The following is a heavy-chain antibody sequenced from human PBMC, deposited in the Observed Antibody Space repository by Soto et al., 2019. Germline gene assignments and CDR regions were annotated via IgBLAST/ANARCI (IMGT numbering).Heavy chain of an antibody. J-gene: IGHJ4*02. CDR1: GFTFNNKW. CDR3: ARGGAMGVDY. Sequence: PGGSRLSFTASGFTFNNKWMHWVRQAPGKGLVWLSRIDGAAATTNYADSVKGRFTISRDNAKNIVFLHVNGLTDEDTAVYYCARGGAMGVDYWGQGTLVTVSS. D-gene: IGHD1-26*01. CDR2: IDGAAATT. V-gene: IGHV3-74*01.